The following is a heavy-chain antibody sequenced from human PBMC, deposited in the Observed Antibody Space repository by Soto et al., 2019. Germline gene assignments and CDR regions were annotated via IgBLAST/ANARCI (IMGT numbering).Heavy chain of an antibody. CDR2: ISWDSGSI. J-gene: IGHJ4*02. Sequence: EVQLVESGGGLVQPGRSLRLSCAASGFTFGDYAMRWVRQAPGKGLEWVSGISWDSGSIGYADSVKGRFTISRDNAKNSGQLHMHRLRVEDTALYYCAKDPRGSSGRSLVFGCGKMFPYYFVNWGQGTLVPVSS. CDR1: GFTFGDYA. D-gene: IGHD6-19*01. CDR3: AKDPRGSSGRSLVFGCGKMFPYYFVN. V-gene: IGHV3-9*01.